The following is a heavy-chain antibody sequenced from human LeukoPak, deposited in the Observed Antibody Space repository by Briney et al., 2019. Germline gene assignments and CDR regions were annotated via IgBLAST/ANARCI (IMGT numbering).Heavy chain of an antibody. CDR3: ARASGGITMIVVAPGPFDI. Sequence: PSETLSLTCAVSGGSISSSNWWSWVRQPPGKGLEWIGEIYHSGSTNYNPSLRSRVTISVDESENQFSLKLSSVTAADTAVYYCARASGGITMIVVAPGPFDIWGQGTVVTVSS. CDR2: IYHSGST. CDR1: GGSISSSNW. J-gene: IGHJ3*02. D-gene: IGHD3-22*01. V-gene: IGHV4-4*02.